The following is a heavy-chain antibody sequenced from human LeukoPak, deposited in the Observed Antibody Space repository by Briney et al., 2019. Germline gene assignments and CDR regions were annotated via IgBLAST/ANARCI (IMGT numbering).Heavy chain of an antibody. V-gene: IGHV3-7*01. Sequence: GGSLRLSCAASGFTFSSYCMTWVRQAPTKELEWVANIKEDGTEKFYVDSVKGRFTISRDNAKNSLCLQINSLRAEDTAVYYCARDQFSGYYDYWGQGTLVTVSS. CDR2: IKEDGTEK. J-gene: IGHJ4*02. CDR3: ARDQFSGYYDY. CDR1: GFTFSSYC. D-gene: IGHD3-22*01.